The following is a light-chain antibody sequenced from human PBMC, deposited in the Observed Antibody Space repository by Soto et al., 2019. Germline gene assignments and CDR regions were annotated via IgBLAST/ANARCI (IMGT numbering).Light chain of an antibody. CDR1: QSVSSSY. Sequence: TQCRVPLFLKPGERATLSCRASQSVSSSYLAWYQQKPGQAPRLLIYGASSRATGIPDRFSGSGSGTDFTLTISRLEPEDFAVYYCQQYGSSPTTFGQGTKVDIK. CDR2: GAS. V-gene: IGKV3-20*01. J-gene: IGKJ1*01. CDR3: QQYGSSPTT.